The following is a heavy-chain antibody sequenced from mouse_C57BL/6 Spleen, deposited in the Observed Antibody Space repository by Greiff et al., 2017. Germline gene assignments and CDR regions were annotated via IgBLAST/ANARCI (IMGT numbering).Heavy chain of an antibody. V-gene: IGHV1-82*01. CDR1: GYAFSSSW. J-gene: IGHJ4*01. Sequence: VQLQQSGPELVKPGASVKISCKASGYAFSSSWMNWVKQRPGKGLEWIGRIYPGDGDTNYNGKFKGKATLTADKSSSTAYMQLSSLTSEDSAVYFCARGGLFYYAMDYWGQGTSVTVSS. CDR3: ARGGLFYYAMDY. CDR2: IYPGDGDT. D-gene: IGHD3-1*01.